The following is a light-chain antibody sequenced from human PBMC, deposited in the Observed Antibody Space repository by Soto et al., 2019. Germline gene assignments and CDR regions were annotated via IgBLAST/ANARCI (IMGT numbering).Light chain of an antibody. Sequence: EIVLTHSPPTMPFSPGERATLSFXASQSVSSSYLAWYQQKPGQATRLXXSDASNRATGIPARFSGSGSGTDFTLTISSLEPEDFAVYYCHQRQYWPPITFGQGTRLEIK. CDR3: HQRQYWPPIT. V-gene: IGKV3-11*01. J-gene: IGKJ5*01. CDR1: QSVSSSY. CDR2: DAS.